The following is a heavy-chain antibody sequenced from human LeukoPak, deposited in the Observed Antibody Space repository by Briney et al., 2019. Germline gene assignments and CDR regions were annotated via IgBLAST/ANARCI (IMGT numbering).Heavy chain of an antibody. V-gene: IGHV3-23*01. D-gene: IGHD3-22*01. CDR2: TSVGGGST. Sequence: PGGSLRLSCAASGFTFSNNAMSWVRQAPGKGLEWVTATSVGGGSTYYADSVKGRFTISRDNSKNTLYMQMNSLRAEDTAVYYCAKELYYYDSSGSFDYWGQGTLVTVSS. J-gene: IGHJ4*02. CDR3: AKELYYYDSSGSFDY. CDR1: GFTFSNNA.